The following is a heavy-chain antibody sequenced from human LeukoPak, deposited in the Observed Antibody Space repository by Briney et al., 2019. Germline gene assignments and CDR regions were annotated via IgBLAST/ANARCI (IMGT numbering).Heavy chain of an antibody. CDR2: IYYSGST. CDR3: ARDRTGDYSNSFDY. J-gene: IGHJ4*02. D-gene: IGHD4-17*01. V-gene: IGHV4-39*02. Sequence: PSETLSLTCTVSGGSISSSSYYWGWIRQPPGKGLEWIGSIYYSGSTYYNPSLKSRVTISVDTSKNQFSLKLSSVTAADTAVYYCARDRTGDYSNSFDYWGQGTLVTVSS. CDR1: GGSISSSSYY.